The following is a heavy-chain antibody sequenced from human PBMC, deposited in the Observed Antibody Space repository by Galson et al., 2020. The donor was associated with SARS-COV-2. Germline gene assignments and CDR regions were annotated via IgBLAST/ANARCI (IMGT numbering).Heavy chain of an antibody. V-gene: IGHV3-13*01. CDR2: IGTAGDT. CDR1: GFTFSSYD. Sequence: GGSLRLSCAASGFTFSSYDMHWVRQATGKGLEWVSAIGTAGDTYYPGSVKGRFTISRENAKNSLYLQMNSLRAGDTAVYYCARGDSIAARQRQYYYMDVWGKGTTVTVSS. J-gene: IGHJ6*03. CDR3: ARGDSIAARQRQYYYMDV. D-gene: IGHD6-6*01.